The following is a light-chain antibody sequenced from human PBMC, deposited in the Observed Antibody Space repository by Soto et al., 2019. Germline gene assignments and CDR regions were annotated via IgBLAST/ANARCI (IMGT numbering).Light chain of an antibody. CDR2: AAS. J-gene: IGKJ3*01. CDR1: QGISSY. Sequence: DIQLTQSPSFLSASVGDRVTITCRASQGISSYLAWYQQKPGKAPNLLIYAASTLQSGVPSRFSGSGSGAEFTLTISSLQPEDLATYYCQQLNSYPTFGPGTKVDIK. V-gene: IGKV1-9*01. CDR3: QQLNSYPT.